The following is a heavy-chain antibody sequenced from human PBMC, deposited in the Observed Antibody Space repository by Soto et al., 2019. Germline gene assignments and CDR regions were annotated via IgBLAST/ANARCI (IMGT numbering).Heavy chain of an antibody. CDR3: AKLNYYDSSGYTRHDAFDI. Sequence: XGSLILSCAASGFTFSSYAMSWVRQAPGKGLEWVSAISGSGGSTYYADSVKGRFTISRDNSKNTLYLQMNSLSAEDTAVYYCAKLNYYDSSGYTRHDAFDIWGQGTMVTVSS. CDR1: GFTFSSYA. CDR2: ISGSGGST. J-gene: IGHJ3*02. D-gene: IGHD3-22*01. V-gene: IGHV3-23*01.